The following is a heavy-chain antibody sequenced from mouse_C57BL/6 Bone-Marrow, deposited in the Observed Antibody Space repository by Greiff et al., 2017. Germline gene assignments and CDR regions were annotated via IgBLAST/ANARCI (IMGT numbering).Heavy chain of an antibody. CDR1: GYTFTDYN. J-gene: IGHJ3*01. D-gene: IGHD1-1*01. CDR3: ARGDSSSFAY. V-gene: IGHV1-18*01. CDR2: INPNNGGT. Sequence: VQLQQSGPELVKPGASVKIPCKASGYTFTDYNMDWVKQSHGKSLEWIGDINPNNGGTIYNQKFKGKATLTVDKSSSTAYMELRSLTSEDTAVYYCARGDSSSFAYWGQGTLVTVSA.